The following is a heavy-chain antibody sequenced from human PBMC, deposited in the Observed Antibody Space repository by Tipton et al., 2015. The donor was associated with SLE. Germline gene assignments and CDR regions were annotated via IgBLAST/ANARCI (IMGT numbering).Heavy chain of an antibody. J-gene: IGHJ5*02. CDR3: ARGHRRGDNWYDP. D-gene: IGHD3-16*01. CDR1: GGSISSYD. CDR2: IYYTGSP. Sequence: TLSLTCTVSGGSISSYDWSWIRQPPGKGLEWIGYIYYTGSPSYNPSLRSRVTISVDTSKNQFSLKLSSVTAADTAVYYCARGHRRGDNWYDPWGQGTLVTVSS. V-gene: IGHV4-59*01.